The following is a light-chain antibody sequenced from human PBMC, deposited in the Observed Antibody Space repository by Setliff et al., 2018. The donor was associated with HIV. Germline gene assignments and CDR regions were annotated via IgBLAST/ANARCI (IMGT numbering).Light chain of an antibody. J-gene: IGLJ1*01. CDR2: EVT. CDR1: SSDVGGYNY. Sequence: QSVLTQPASVSGSPGQSITMSCTGTSSDVGGYNYVPWYQHHPGKAPKLMIYEVTNRPSGVSSRFSGSKSGNTASLTIFGLQAEDEADYYCSSYTNSNSYVFGTGTKVTVL. CDR3: SSYTNSNSYV. V-gene: IGLV2-14*01.